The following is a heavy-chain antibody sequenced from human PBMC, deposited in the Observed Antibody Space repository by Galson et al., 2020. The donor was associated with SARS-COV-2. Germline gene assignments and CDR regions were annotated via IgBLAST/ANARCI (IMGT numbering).Heavy chain of an antibody. CDR3: ARGRGGGWGYYYGSGSYLEGLYYYGMDV. V-gene: IGHV1-2*04. J-gene: IGHJ6*02. Sequence: ASVKVSCKASGYTFTGYYMHWVRQAPGQGLEWMGWINPNSGGTNYAQKFQGWVTMTRDTSISTAYVELSRLRSDDTAVYYCARGRGGGWGYYYGSGSYLEGLYYYGMDVWGQGTTVTVSS. CDR2: INPNSGGT. D-gene: IGHD3-10*01. CDR1: GYTFTGYY.